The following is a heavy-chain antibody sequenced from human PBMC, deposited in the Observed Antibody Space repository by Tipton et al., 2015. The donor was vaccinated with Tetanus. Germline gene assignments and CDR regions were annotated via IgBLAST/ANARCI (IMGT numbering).Heavy chain of an antibody. CDR3: ARHLYGYWFDP. CDR2: INYSGTT. J-gene: IGHJ5*02. Sequence: LRLSCAVYGGSFSGYYWNWIRQPPGKGLEWIGEINYSGTTNYNPSLKSRVTIDVDTSQNLFPLKLTSVTAADTAVYYCARHLYGYWFDPWGQGALVTVSS. CDR1: GGSFSGYY. V-gene: IGHV4-34*01. D-gene: IGHD2/OR15-2a*01.